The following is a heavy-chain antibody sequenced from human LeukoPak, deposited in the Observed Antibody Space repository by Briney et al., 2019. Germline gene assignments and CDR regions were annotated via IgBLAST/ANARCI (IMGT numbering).Heavy chain of an antibody. J-gene: IGHJ6*03. CDR1: GYSENFYG. CDR3: ARGPSITMVRGGQWYYYMDV. Sequence: ASVKVSCKTSGYSENFYGITWVRQVAGQGLEWMGWISAQHGQTEYAPNSQDRVTMTRDTSTNTVCMELSSLRSEDTAVYYCARGPSITMVRGGQWYYYMDVWGKGTTVTISS. D-gene: IGHD3-10*01. CDR2: ISAQHGQT. V-gene: IGHV1-18*01.